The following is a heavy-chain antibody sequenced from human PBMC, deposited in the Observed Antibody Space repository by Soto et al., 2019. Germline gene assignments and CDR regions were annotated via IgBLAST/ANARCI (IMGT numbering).Heavy chain of an antibody. J-gene: IGHJ3*02. V-gene: IGHV1-46*01. CDR1: GYTFTSYY. CDR3: ARDIHSTGTGRKAGAFDI. Sequence: GASVKVSCKASGYTFTSYYMHWVRQAPGQGLEWMGIINPSGGSTSYAQKFQGRVTMTRDTSTSTVYMELSSLRSEDTAVYYCARDIHSTGTGRKAGAFDIWGKGTMVTVSS. D-gene: IGHD1-1*01. CDR2: INPSGGST.